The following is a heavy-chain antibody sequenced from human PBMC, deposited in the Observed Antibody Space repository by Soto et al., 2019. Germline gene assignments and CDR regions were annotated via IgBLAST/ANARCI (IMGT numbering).Heavy chain of an antibody. CDR1: GGSINDYY. CDR3: ASDAYSSGWYSY. J-gene: IGHJ4*02. D-gene: IGHD6-19*01. Sequence: PSETLSLTCTVSGGSINDYYWNWIRKPPGKGLEWLGYIYYSGSTNYSPALKSRVTISVDTSKNQFSLKVTSVTAADTAVYYCASDAYSSGWYSYWGQGTLVTVSS. V-gene: IGHV4-59*01. CDR2: IYYSGST.